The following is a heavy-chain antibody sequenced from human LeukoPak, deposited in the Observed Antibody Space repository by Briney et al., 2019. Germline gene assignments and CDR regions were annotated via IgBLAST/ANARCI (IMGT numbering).Heavy chain of an antibody. J-gene: IGHJ4*02. V-gene: IGHV3-30*14. CDR3: AREIAAAATGYYFDS. CDR1: GFTSSSYA. D-gene: IGHD6-13*01. Sequence: PGRSLRLSCAASGFTSSSYAMHWVRQAPGKGLEWVAVISYDGSNKYYADSVKGRFTISRDNSKNTLYLQMNSLRAEDTAVYYCAREIAAAATGYYFDSWGQGTLVTVSS. CDR2: ISYDGSNK.